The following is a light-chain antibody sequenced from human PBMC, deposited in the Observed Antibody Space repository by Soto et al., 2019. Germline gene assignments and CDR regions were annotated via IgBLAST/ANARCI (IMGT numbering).Light chain of an antibody. V-gene: IGKV3-20*01. J-gene: IGKJ4*01. CDR3: QQYCSSPLLT. CDR2: GAS. Sequence: EIVLTQSPGTLSLSPGERATLSCRASQSVSSSYLAWYQQKPGQAPRLLIDGASSRATGIPARFSGSGSGTDFTLTTSRLEPEDFAVYYCQQYCSSPLLTCGGGTKVEIK. CDR1: QSVSSSY.